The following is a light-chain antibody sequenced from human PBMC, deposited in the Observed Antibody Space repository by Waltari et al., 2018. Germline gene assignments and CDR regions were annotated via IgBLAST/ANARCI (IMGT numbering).Light chain of an antibody. Sequence: SFELTQPPSMSVSPGQTARITCSGDALPSQYVYWYQQRPGQAPILIIGKDTGRPSGIPERFSGSTSGTTVTLTISGVQAEDEADYYCQSTDSSGTYVFGTGTKVTVL. V-gene: IGLV3-25*03. CDR1: ALPSQY. J-gene: IGLJ1*01. CDR3: QSTDSSGTYV. CDR2: KDT.